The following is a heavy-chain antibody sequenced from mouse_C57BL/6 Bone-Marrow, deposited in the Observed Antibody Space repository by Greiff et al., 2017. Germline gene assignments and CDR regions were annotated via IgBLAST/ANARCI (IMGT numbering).Heavy chain of an antibody. CDR1: GYAFSSSW. Sequence: QVQLKQSGPELVKPGASVKISCKASGYAFSSSWMNWVKQRPGKGLEWIGRIYPGDGDTNYNGKFKGKATLTADKSSSTAYMQLSSLTSEDSAVYFCVYGSSVGAYYSMDYWGQGTSVTVSS. CDR2: IYPGDGDT. J-gene: IGHJ4*01. D-gene: IGHD1-1*01. V-gene: IGHV1-82*01. CDR3: VYGSSVGAYYSMDY.